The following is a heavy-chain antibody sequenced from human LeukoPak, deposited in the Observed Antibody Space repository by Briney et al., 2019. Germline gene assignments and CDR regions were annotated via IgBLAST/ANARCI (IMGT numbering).Heavy chain of an antibody. Sequence: RTGGSLRLSCAASGITFSNAWMSWVRQAPGKGLEWVGRIKSKTDGGTTDYAAPVKGRFTISRDDSKNTVYLQMNSLKTEDTAVYYCTTVRGSSWQYFQHWGQGTLVTVSS. CDR1: GITFSNAW. CDR3: TTVRGSSWQYFQH. CDR2: IKSKTDGGTT. D-gene: IGHD6-13*01. J-gene: IGHJ1*01. V-gene: IGHV3-15*01.